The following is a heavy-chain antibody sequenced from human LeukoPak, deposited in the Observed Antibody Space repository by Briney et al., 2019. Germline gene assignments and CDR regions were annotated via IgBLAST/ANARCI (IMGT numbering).Heavy chain of an antibody. J-gene: IGHJ5*02. CDR3: ARVPGIVENWFDP. D-gene: IGHD2-15*01. Sequence: SETLSLTCTVSGGSISSYYWSWIRQHPGKGLEWIGYIYYSGSTYYNPSLKSRVTISVDTSKNQFSLKLSSVTAADTAVYYCARVPGIVENWFDPWGQGTLVTVSS. CDR2: IYYSGST. V-gene: IGHV4-59*06. CDR1: GGSISSYY.